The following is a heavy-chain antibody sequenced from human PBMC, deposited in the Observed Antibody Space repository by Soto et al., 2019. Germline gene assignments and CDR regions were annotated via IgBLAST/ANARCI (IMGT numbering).Heavy chain of an antibody. Sequence: GGSLRLSCAASGFTFSSYSMNWVRQAPGKGLEWVSYISSSSSTIYYADSVKGRFTISRDNAKNSLYLQMNSLRDEDTAVYYCARDWFQGTSKWGAALLNFDYWGQGTLVTVSS. CDR3: ARDWFQGTSKWGAALLNFDY. D-gene: IGHD1-26*01. J-gene: IGHJ4*02. V-gene: IGHV3-48*02. CDR2: ISSSSSTI. CDR1: GFTFSSYS.